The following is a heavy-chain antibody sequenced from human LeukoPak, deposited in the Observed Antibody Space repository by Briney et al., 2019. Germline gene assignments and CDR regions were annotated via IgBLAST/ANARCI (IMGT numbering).Heavy chain of an antibody. D-gene: IGHD3-22*01. CDR1: GFTFSSYA. CDR3: AKDGYYYDSSGYRHEYFQH. Sequence: PGGSLRLSCAASGFTFSSYAMSWVRQAPGKGLEWVSAISGSGGSTYYADSVKGRFTISRDNSKNTLYLQMNSLRAEDTAVYYCAKDGYYYDSSGYRHEYFQHWGQGTLVTVSS. J-gene: IGHJ1*01. V-gene: IGHV3-23*01. CDR2: ISGSGGST.